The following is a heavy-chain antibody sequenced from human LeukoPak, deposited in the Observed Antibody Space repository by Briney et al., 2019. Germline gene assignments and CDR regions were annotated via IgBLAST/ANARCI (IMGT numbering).Heavy chain of an antibody. CDR1: GNYW. V-gene: IGHV3-74*01. J-gene: IGHJ4*02. CDR3: ARQAATMGRFYFDY. CDR2: INGDGSWT. D-gene: IGHD5-24*01. Sequence: GGSLRLSCAASGNYWMHWVRQAPGKGLVWVSHINGDGSWTSYADSVKGRFTISKDNAKNSLSLQMNSLRAEDTAVYYCARQAATMGRFYFDYWGQGTLVTVSS.